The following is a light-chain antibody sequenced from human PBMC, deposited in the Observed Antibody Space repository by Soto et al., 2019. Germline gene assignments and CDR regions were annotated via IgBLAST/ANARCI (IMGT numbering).Light chain of an antibody. CDR2: DAS. CDR3: QQYKDYTYT. J-gene: IGKJ1*01. V-gene: IGKV1-5*01. CDR1: QRVDMW. Sequence: IHMSHSPSTLSASVLYRVTITFRASQRVDMWLAWYQQKPGQAPKLLISDASTLESGVPSRFSGSGSVTEFTLTITSLQPDDFATYYCQQYKDYTYTFGQGTKVDIK.